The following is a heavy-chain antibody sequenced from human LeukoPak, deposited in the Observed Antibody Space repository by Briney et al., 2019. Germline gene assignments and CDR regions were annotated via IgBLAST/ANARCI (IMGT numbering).Heavy chain of an antibody. D-gene: IGHD3-3*01. CDR1: GFTFSSYG. J-gene: IGHJ4*02. CDR3: AKGLKYYDFWSGYQSDY. CDR2: ISYDGSNK. V-gene: IGHV3-30*18. Sequence: PGGSLRLSCAASGFTFSSYGMHWVRQAPGKGLEWVAVISYDGSNKYYADSVKGRFTISRDNSKNTLYLQMNSLRAEDTAVYYCAKGLKYYDFWSGYQSDYWGQGTLVTVSS.